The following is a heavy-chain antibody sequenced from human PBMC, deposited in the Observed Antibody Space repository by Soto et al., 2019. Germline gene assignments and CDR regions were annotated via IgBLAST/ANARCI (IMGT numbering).Heavy chain of an antibody. CDR3: ARDSSPYYDFWSSFYTYFDY. J-gene: IGHJ4*02. CDR1: GFTFSSHW. V-gene: IGHV3-74*01. Sequence: HPGGSLRLSCAVSGFTFSSHWMHWVRQAPGKGLVWVSRINSDGSSTNYADSVKGRFTISRDNAKNTLYLQMNSLRADDTAVYYCARDSSPYYDFWSSFYTYFDYWGQGA. CDR2: INSDGSST. D-gene: IGHD3-3*01.